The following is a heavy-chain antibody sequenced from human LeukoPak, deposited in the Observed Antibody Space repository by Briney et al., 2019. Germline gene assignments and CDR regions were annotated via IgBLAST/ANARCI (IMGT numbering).Heavy chain of an antibody. CDR3: ARGVYVVVVPDDAFDI. J-gene: IGHJ3*02. V-gene: IGHV3-11*01. D-gene: IGHD2-2*01. Sequence: GGSLRLSCAASGFTFSDYYMSWIRQAPGKGLEWVSYISSSGSTIYYADSVKGRFSISRDNAKNSLYLQMNSLRAEDTAVYYCARGVYVVVVPDDAFDIWGQGTMVTVSS. CDR2: ISSSGSTI. CDR1: GFTFSDYY.